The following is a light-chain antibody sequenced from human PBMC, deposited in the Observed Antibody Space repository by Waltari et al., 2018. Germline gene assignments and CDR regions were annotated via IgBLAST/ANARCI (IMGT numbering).Light chain of an antibody. CDR2: GAY. V-gene: IGKV3-15*01. J-gene: IGKJ5*01. CDR3: QQYNKWPPIT. Sequence: IVMPHSPAPLSVSPGESATLSCRARQIVAINLARYHQNPGQPPRLHIYGAYTRATGSPGRFSGSGSGTEFTLTISSLQSEDFAVYYCQQYNKWPPITFGQGTILELK. CDR1: QIVAIN.